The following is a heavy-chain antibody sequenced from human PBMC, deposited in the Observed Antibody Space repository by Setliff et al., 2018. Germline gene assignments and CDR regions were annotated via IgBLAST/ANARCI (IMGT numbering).Heavy chain of an antibody. D-gene: IGHD2-15*01. CDR1: GYTFTDYA. CDR3: AASVGGAPFYYGLDV. V-gene: IGHV1-3*01. Sequence: EASVKVSCKASGYTFTDYAIQWVRQAPGQRLEGVGWINVGNGDTKYSQKFQDRITITRDTSASTFYMELSSLRSEDTALYSCAASVGGAPFYYGLDVWGQGTTVTVSS. J-gene: IGHJ6*02. CDR2: INVGNGDT.